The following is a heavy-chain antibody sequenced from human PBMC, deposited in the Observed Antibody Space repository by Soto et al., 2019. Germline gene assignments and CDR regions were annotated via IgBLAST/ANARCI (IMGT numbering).Heavy chain of an antibody. CDR3: AQDHGEYPGNFSAS. V-gene: IGHV3-23*01. D-gene: IGHD4-17*01. Sequence: YGVRWILQATGKGLEWVSSISGSGGSTYYADSVKGRFTISRDNSKNTLSLQLNSLRAEDTAVYYRAQDHGEYPGNFSASRGQGALVTGFS. CDR1: YG. J-gene: IGHJ4*02. CDR2: ISGSGGST.